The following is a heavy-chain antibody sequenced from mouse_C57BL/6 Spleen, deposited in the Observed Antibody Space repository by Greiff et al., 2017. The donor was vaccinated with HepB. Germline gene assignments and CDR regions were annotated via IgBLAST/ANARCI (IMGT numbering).Heavy chain of an antibody. J-gene: IGHJ1*03. Sequence: EVMLVESGGDLVKPGGSLKLSCAASGFTFSSYGMSWVRQTPDKRLEWVATISSGGSYTYYPDSVKGRFTISRDNAKNTLYLQMSSLKSEDTAMYYCARQGITTVHFDVWGTGTTVTVSS. CDR3: ARQGITTVHFDV. CDR2: ISSGGSYT. CDR1: GFTFSSYG. V-gene: IGHV5-6*01. D-gene: IGHD1-1*01.